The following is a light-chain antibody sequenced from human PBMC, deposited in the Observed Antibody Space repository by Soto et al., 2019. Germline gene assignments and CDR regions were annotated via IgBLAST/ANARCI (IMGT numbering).Light chain of an antibody. CDR2: DAS. Sequence: DIQMTQSPSSLSASVGDRVTITCQASQDISIYLNWYQQKPGEAPNLLIYDASILEPGVPGRFSGSGSGTDFSLTISSLQPEDFATYFCQHYANLPYTFGQGTTLEI. CDR3: QHYANLPYT. V-gene: IGKV1-33*01. J-gene: IGKJ2*01. CDR1: QDISIY.